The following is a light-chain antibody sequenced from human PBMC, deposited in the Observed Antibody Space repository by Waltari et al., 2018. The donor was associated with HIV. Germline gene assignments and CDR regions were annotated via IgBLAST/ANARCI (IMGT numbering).Light chain of an antibody. J-gene: IGKJ2*01. Sequence: ELLLTLSPGTLSLSLGDRATFTCRASQSVSSSYLDWYQQRPGQAPRPLIYGASTWAAGIPDRFTGSGSGTDFTLTNSRLEPQDFAVYYCQHFDTSLPKYTFGQGTKLEIK. CDR3: QHFDTSLPKYT. CDR2: GAS. CDR1: QSVSSSY. V-gene: IGKV3-20*01.